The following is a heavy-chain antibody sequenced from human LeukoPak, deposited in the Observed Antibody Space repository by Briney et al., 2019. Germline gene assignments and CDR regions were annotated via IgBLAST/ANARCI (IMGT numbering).Heavy chain of an antibody. CDR3: ARGPPDCSSTSCYAFDAFDI. V-gene: IGHV4-39*07. CDR1: GGSISSSSYY. J-gene: IGHJ3*02. CDR2: IYYSGST. Sequence: SETLSLTCTVSGGSISSSSYYWGWIRQPPGKVLEWIGSIYYSGSTYYNPSLKSRVTISVDTSKNQFSLKLSSVTAADTAVYYCARGPPDCSSTSCYAFDAFDIWGQGTMVTVSS. D-gene: IGHD2-2*01.